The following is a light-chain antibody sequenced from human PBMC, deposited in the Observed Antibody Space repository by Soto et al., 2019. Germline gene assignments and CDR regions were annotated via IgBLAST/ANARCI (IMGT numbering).Light chain of an antibody. CDR1: QGVASY. J-gene: IGKJ3*01. V-gene: IGKV3-11*01. Sequence: IVLTQSPATLSLSPGERATLSCRASQGVASYLAWYQQKPGQAPRLLIYDASNRATGIPARFSGSGSGTDFTLTISSLEPEDFAVYYCQQRSNWPPGRFTFGPGTKVEIK. CDR2: DAS. CDR3: QQRSNWPPGRFT.